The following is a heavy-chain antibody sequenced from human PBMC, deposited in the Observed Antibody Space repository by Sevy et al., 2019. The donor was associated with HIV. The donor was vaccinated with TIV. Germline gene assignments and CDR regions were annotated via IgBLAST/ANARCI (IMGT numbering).Heavy chain of an antibody. CDR1: GFSVSSNY. J-gene: IGHJ6*02. Sequence: GGSLRLSCVVSGFSVSSNYMSWVRQAPGKGLEWVSNFYSDGRTYYADSVRGRFTISRDTSKNTVYLEMKSPRAEDTAVYYCTREDIVLGEDSYYGMDVWGHWTTVTVSS. CDR2: FYSDGRT. V-gene: IGHV3-53*01. D-gene: IGHD2-15*01. CDR3: TREDIVLGEDSYYGMDV.